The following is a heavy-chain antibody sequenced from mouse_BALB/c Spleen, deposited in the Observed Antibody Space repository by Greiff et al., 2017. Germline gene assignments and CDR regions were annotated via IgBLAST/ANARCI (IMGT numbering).Heavy chain of an antibody. CDR2: ISYSGST. J-gene: IGHJ3*01. CDR3: ASLPGRGFAY. D-gene: IGHD4-1*01. V-gene: IGHV3-8*02. Sequence: VHVKQSGPSLVKPSQTLSLTCSVTGDSITSGYWNWIRKFPGNKLEYMGYISYSGSTYYNPSLKSRISITRDTSKNQYYLQLNSVTTEDTATYYCASLPGRGFAYWGQGTLVTVSA. CDR1: GDSITSGY.